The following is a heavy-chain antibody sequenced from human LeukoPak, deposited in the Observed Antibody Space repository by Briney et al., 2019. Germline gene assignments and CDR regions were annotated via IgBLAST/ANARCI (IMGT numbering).Heavy chain of an antibody. V-gene: IGHV4-59*01. CDR3: ARAGTARGYFDY. CDR1: GGSISSYY. Sequence: SETLSLTCTVSGGSISSYYWSWIRQPPGKGPEWIGCIYYSGSTNYNPSLESRVTISVDTSKNQFSLRLSSVTAADTALYYCARAGTARGYFDYWGQGTPVTVSS. CDR2: IYYSGST. J-gene: IGHJ4*02. D-gene: IGHD1-1*01.